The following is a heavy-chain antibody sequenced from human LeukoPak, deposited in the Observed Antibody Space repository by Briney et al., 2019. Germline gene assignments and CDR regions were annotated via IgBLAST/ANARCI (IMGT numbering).Heavy chain of an antibody. CDR1: GFTFSSYA. CDR2: IRSKANSYAT. J-gene: IGHJ6*04. V-gene: IGHV3-73*01. Sequence: GRSLRLSCAASGFTFSSYAMHWVRQASGKGLEWVGRIRSKANSYATAYAASVKGRFTISRDDSKNTAYLQMNSLKTEDTAVYYCTRPAVGAVAGRDVWGKGTTVTVSS. D-gene: IGHD6-19*01. CDR3: TRPAVGAVAGRDV.